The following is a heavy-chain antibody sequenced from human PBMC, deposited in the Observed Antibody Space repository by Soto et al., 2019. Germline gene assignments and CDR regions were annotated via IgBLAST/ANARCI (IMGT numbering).Heavy chain of an antibody. CDR1: GFTFSSYG. CDR2: IWYDGSNK. CDR3: AKAFYYYYGMDV. Sequence: GGSLRLSCAASGFTFSSYGMHWVRQAPGKGLEWVAVIWYDGSNKYYADSVKGRFTISRDNSKNTLYLQMNSLRAKDTAVYYCAKAFYYYYGMDVWGQGTTVTVSS. J-gene: IGHJ6*02. V-gene: IGHV3-33*06.